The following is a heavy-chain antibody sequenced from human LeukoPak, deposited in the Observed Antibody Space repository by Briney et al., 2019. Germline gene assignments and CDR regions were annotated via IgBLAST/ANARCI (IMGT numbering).Heavy chain of an antibody. D-gene: IGHD2-2*01. CDR2: MNPNSGNT. Sequence: RASVKVSCKASGCTFTTYDINWVRQATGQGLEYMGWMNPNSGNTAYAQKFLGRVTFTKNTSISTAYMELSSLRSEDTAVYYCARLVAGAPYYYYYYMDVWGKGTTVTVSS. V-gene: IGHV1-8*03. CDR1: GCTFTTYD. J-gene: IGHJ6*03. CDR3: ARLVAGAPYYYYYYMDV.